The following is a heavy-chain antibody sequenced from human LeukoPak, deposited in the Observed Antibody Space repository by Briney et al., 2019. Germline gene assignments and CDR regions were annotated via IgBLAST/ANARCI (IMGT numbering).Heavy chain of an antibody. J-gene: IGHJ5*02. V-gene: IGHV1-2*02. CDR3: ARAGKPLIAAASWDP. CDR2: INPHSGGT. CDR1: GYTFTGYY. D-gene: IGHD6-13*01. Sequence: GASVKPSCKASGYTFTGYYMHCVRQAPGQGLEWIGWINPHSGGTNYAQKFQGRVTMTRDTSISAAYMELSRLRSDDTAVYDCARAGKPLIAAASWDPWGQGTLVTVSS.